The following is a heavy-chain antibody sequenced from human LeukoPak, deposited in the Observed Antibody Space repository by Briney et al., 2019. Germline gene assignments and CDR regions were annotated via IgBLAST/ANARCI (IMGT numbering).Heavy chain of an antibody. Sequence: GSLRLSCVASGFTFSYYSMNWVRQAPGKGLEWIGEINHRGSTKYNPSLKSRVTISVDTSKNQFSLKVTSVTAADTAVYYCARGDSSVGLNYWGQGTLVTVSS. CDR2: INHRGST. D-gene: IGHD1-26*01. J-gene: IGHJ4*02. V-gene: IGHV4-34*01. CDR3: ARGDSSVGLNY. CDR1: GFTFSYYS.